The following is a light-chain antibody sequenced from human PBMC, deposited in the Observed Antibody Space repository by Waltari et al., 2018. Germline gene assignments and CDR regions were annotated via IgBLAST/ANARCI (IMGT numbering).Light chain of an antibody. CDR1: QKISSY. CDR3: QQTYTTPRT. CDR2: DAS. Sequence: DIQMTQSPSSLSASVEDRVTITCRASQKISSYLNWYQQKPGTAPRLLIYDASRLQSGVPSRFSGSGSGTDLTLTISSLQPEDFGTYYCQQTYTTPRTFGQGTKVETK. J-gene: IGKJ1*01. V-gene: IGKV1-39*01.